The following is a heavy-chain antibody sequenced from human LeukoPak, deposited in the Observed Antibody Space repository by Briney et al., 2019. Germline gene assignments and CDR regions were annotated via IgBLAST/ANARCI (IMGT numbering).Heavy chain of an antibody. CDR1: GGSISSYC. CDR3: AGVTAVADLGWFDP. D-gene: IGHD6-19*01. Sequence: PSETLSLTCTVSGGSISSYCWSWIRQPPGRGLEWIGYIYYSGSTNYNPSLKSRVTISVDTSKNQFSLKLSSVTAADTAVYYCAGVTAVADLGWFDPWGQGTLVTVSS. V-gene: IGHV4-59*08. J-gene: IGHJ5*02. CDR2: IYYSGST.